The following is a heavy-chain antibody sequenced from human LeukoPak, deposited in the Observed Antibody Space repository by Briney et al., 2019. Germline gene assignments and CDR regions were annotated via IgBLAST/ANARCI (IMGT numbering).Heavy chain of an antibody. D-gene: IGHD2-15*01. V-gene: IGHV3-20*01. CDR2: INWNGGST. Sequence: PGGSLRLSCAASGFTFDDYGMSWVRQAPGKGLEWVSGINWNGGSTGYADSVKGRFTISRDNAKNSLYLQMNSLRAEDTVLYHCARVGYRHHTYYYYMDVWGKGTTVTVSS. CDR3: ARVGYRHHTYYYYMDV. J-gene: IGHJ6*03. CDR1: GFTFDDYG.